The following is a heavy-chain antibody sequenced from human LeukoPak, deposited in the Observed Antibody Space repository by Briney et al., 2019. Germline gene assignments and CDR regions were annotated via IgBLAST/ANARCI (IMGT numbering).Heavy chain of an antibody. V-gene: IGHV1-18*01. CDR3: ARDEGSQKALY. D-gene: IGHD1-26*01. CDR1: GGTFSSYA. J-gene: IGHJ4*02. Sequence: ASVKVSCKASGGTFSSYAISWVRQAPGQGLEWMGWISAYNGNTNYAQKLQGRVTMTTDTSTSTAYMELRSLRSDDTAVYYCARDEGSQKALYWGQGTLVTVSS. CDR2: ISAYNGNT.